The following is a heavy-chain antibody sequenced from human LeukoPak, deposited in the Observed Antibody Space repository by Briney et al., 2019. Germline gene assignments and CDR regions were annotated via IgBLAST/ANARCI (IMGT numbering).Heavy chain of an antibody. D-gene: IGHD1-26*01. CDR1: GGSISSYY. Sequence: SETLSLTCTVSGGSISSYYWTWVRQPPGKGLEWIGYIYYSGSTNYNPSLKSRVTISVDTSKNQFFLKLSSVTAADTAVYYCARDRGSYYFDYWGQGTLVTVSS. J-gene: IGHJ4*02. CDR3: ARDRGSYYFDY. CDR2: IYYSGST. V-gene: IGHV4-59*01.